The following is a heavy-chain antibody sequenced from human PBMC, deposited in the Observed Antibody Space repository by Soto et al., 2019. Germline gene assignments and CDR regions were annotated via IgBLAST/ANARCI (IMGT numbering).Heavy chain of an antibody. J-gene: IGHJ6*02. D-gene: IGHD5-12*01. CDR1: GGTFSSYA. Sequence: AVKVSCKASGGTFSSYAISWVRQAPGQGLEWMGGIIPIFGTANYAQKFQGRVTITADESTSTAYMELSSLRSEDTAVYYCAVIKDGYKRYGMDVWGQGNTVTVSS. CDR2: IIPIFGTA. CDR3: AVIKDGYKRYGMDV. V-gene: IGHV1-69*13.